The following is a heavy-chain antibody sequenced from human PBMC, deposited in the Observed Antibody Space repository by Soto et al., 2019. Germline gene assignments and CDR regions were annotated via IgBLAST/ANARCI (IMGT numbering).Heavy chain of an antibody. CDR3: AKDQRGFSSTARIDY. D-gene: IGHD6-13*01. J-gene: IGHJ4*02. CDR2: ISGSGGST. CDR1: GFTFSSYA. Sequence: EVQLLESGGGLVQPGGSLRLSCAASGFTFSSYAMSWVRQAPGKGLEWVSSISGSGGSTYYADSVKGRFTISRDNSKNTLQLKMNSLRGEDTAVYYCAKDQRGFSSTARIDYWGQGTLVTVSS. V-gene: IGHV3-23*01.